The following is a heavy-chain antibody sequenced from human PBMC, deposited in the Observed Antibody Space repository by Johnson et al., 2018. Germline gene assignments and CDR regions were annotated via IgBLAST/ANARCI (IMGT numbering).Heavy chain of an antibody. V-gene: IGHV4-59*01. CDR2: IYYSGST. CDR1: GGSISSYY. J-gene: IGHJ5*02. CDR3: ARVYCSGGSCYWGWFDP. D-gene: IGHD2-15*01. Sequence: QVQLQESGPGLVKPSETLSLTCTVSGGSISSYYWSWIRQPPGKGLEWIGYIYYSGSTNYNPSLKSRVTISVDTSKNQFPLTLTSVTAADTAGYYCARVYCSGGSCYWGWFDPWGQGTLVTVSS.